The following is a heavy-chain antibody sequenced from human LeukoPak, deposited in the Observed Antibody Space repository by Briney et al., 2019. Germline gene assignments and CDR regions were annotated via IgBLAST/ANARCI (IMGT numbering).Heavy chain of an antibody. CDR1: GFTFSSYAM. D-gene: IGHD4-17*01. CDR3: ARADGDYVQYYYYGMDV. Sequence: PGGSLRLSCAASGFTFSSYAMSWVRQPPGKGLEWIGEIYHSGSTNYNPSLKSRVTISVYKSKNQFSLKLSSVTAADTAVYYCARADGDYVQYYYYGMDVWGQGTTVTVSS. CDR2: IYHSGST. V-gene: IGHV4-4*02. J-gene: IGHJ6*02.